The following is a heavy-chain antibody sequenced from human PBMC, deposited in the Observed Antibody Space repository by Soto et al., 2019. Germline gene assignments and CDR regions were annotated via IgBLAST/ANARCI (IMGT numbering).Heavy chain of an antibody. CDR1: GGSVSDGGFS. D-gene: IGHD2-2*01. J-gene: IGHJ6*02. Sequence: LSLTCTVSGGSVSDGGFSWCWIRQHPGKGLXWIGYIYNSGDADYNPSLKSRVTISIDTSKNQFSLKLSSVTAADTAVYYCASLGYCSSTSCYPPYYGMDVWGQGTTVTVSS. CDR3: ASLGYCSSTSCYPPYYGMDV. CDR2: IYNSGDA. V-gene: IGHV4-31*03.